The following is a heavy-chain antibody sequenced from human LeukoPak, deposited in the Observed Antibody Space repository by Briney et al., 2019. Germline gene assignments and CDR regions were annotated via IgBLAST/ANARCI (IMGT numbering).Heavy chain of an antibody. CDR3: ARDSSVVVPRGFDY. Sequence: PSETLSLTCTVSGGSISSGGYYWSWIRQHPGKGLEWIGYIYYSGSTYHNPSLKSRVTISVDTSKNQFSLKLSSVTAADTAVYYCARDSSVVVPRGFDYWGQGTLVTVSS. CDR1: GGSISSGGYY. J-gene: IGHJ4*02. D-gene: IGHD2-2*01. V-gene: IGHV4-31*03. CDR2: IYYSGST.